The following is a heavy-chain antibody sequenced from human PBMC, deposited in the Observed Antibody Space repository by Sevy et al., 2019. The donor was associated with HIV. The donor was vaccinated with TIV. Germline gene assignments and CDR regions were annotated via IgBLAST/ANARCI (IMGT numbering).Heavy chain of an antibody. CDR3: AEDQATIVGDSFDI. Sequence: GGSLRLSCAASGFTFSTYAMSWVRQAPGKGLEWVSAISGGDSSTYYADSVKGRFTISRDNSKNTLYLQMNSLRAEDTAVYYCAEDQATIVGDSFDIWGQGTMVTVSS. CDR2: ISGGDSST. CDR1: GFTFSTYA. V-gene: IGHV3-23*01. D-gene: IGHD1-26*01. J-gene: IGHJ3*02.